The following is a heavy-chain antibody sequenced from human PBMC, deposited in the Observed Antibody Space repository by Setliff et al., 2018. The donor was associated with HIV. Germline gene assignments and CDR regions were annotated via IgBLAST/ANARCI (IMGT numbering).Heavy chain of an antibody. D-gene: IGHD2-2*01. CDR2: ISGSGGST. CDR1: GFTFSTYA. V-gene: IGHV3-23*01. Sequence: GGSLRLSCAASGFTFSTYAMSWVRQAPGKGLEWVSAISGSGGSTYYADSVKGRFSISRDNSKNTLFLQMNSLRSEDTAVYYCAKEDQRVTSVDYWGQGTPVTVSS. CDR3: AKEDQRVTSVDY. J-gene: IGHJ4*02.